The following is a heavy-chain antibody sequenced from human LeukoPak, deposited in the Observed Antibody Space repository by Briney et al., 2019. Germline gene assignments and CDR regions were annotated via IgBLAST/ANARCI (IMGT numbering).Heavy chain of an antibody. CDR2: IYYSGST. V-gene: IGHV4-61*01. D-gene: IGHD3/OR15-3a*01. CDR1: GGSISSSSYY. Sequence: SETLSLTCTVSGGSISSSSYYWGWLRQPPGKGLEGSGYIYYSGSTNYNPSLKSRVTISVDTSKNQFSLKLSSVTAADTAVYYCARDRFVWTMKADAFDIWGQGTMVTVSS. J-gene: IGHJ3*02. CDR3: ARDRFVWTMKADAFDI.